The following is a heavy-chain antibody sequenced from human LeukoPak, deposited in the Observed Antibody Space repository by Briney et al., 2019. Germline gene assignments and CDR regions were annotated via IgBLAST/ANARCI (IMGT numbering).Heavy chain of an antibody. J-gene: IGHJ4*02. V-gene: IGHV1-58*01. CDR1: GFTFTSSA. CDR2: IVVGSGNT. CDR3: ATDDVTTGTKTALGY. D-gene: IGHD1-1*01. Sequence: SVKVSCKASGFTFTSSAVQWVRQARGQGLEWIGCIVVGSGNTNYAQKFQERVTINRDMSTSTAYMELSSLRSEDTAVYYCATDDVTTGTKTALGYWGQGTLVTVSS.